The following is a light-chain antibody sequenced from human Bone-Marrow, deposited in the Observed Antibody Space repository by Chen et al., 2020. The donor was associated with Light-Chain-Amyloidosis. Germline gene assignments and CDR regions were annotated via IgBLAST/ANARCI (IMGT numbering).Light chain of an antibody. CDR1: NIGSTS. CDR2: DDS. Sequence: SYVLTQPSSVSVAPGQTATIDCGGNNIGSTSVHWYQPTPGHAPLLVVYDDSDRPSGIPGRLSGSNSGNTATLTIRRVESEDEADYYCQVWDRSSDRPVFGGGTKLTVL. J-gene: IGLJ3*02. CDR3: QVWDRSSDRPV. V-gene: IGLV3-21*02.